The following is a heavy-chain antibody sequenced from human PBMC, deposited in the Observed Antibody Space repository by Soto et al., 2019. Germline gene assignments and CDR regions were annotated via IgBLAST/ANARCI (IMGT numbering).Heavy chain of an antibody. J-gene: IGHJ6*02. D-gene: IGHD3-16*01. V-gene: IGHV1-46*01. CDR3: ARSGGVDYVWGSSYYCYGMDV. CDR1: GYTFTSYY. CDR2: INHSGGST. Sequence: ASVKVSCKASGYTFTSYYMHWVRQAPGQGLEGMGIINHSGGSTSYAQKFQGRVTMTRDRSTSTGYMELSSMRSEDTDVYFCARSGGVDYVWGSSYYCYGMDVWGQGTTVTVSS.